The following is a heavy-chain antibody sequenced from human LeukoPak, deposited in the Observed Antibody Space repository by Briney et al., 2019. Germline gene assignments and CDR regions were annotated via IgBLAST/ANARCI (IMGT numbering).Heavy chain of an antibody. Sequence: GGSLRLSCAASGFTFSNAWMSWVRQAPGKGLEWVGRIKSKTDGGTTDYAAPVKGRFTISRDDSKNTLYLQMNSLKTEDTAVYYCTTYYYDSSGDSPPGWWGQGTLVTVSS. CDR2: IKSKTDGGTT. D-gene: IGHD3-22*01. CDR3: TTYYYDSSGDSPPGW. J-gene: IGHJ4*02. V-gene: IGHV3-15*01. CDR1: GFTFSNAW.